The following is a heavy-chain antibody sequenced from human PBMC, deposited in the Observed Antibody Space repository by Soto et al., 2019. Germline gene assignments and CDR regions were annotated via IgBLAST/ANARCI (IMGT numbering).Heavy chain of an antibody. CDR2: ISWNSGSI. Sequence: DVQLVESGGGLVQPGRSLRLSCAASGFTFDDYAMHWVRQAPGKGLEWVSGISWNSGSIGYADSVKGRFTISRDNAKNSLYLQMNSLRAEDTALYYCAKDTVTRGNYYYYYMDVWGKGTTVTVSS. V-gene: IGHV3-9*01. J-gene: IGHJ6*03. CDR3: AKDTVTRGNYYYYYMDV. CDR1: GFTFDDYA. D-gene: IGHD4-17*01.